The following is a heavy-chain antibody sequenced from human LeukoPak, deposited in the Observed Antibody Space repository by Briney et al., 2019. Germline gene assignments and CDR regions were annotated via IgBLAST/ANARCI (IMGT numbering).Heavy chain of an antibody. Sequence: SETLSLTCAVYGGSFSGYYWSWIRQPPGKGLEWIGEINHSGSTNYNPSLQSRVTISVDTSKNQFSLKLSSVTAADTAVYYCARVGYRAVAGPLGDWGQGTLVTVSS. V-gene: IGHV4-34*01. CDR3: ARVGYRAVAGPLGD. CDR2: INHSGST. CDR1: GGSFSGYY. J-gene: IGHJ4*02. D-gene: IGHD6-19*01.